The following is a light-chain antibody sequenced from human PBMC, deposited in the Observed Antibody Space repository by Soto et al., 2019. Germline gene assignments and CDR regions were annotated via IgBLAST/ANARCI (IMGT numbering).Light chain of an antibody. V-gene: IGLV2-14*01. CDR2: EVS. J-gene: IGLJ1*01. CDR1: SSDVGGYIY. CDR3: SSFAGTTILYV. Sequence: QSVLTQPASVSGSPGQSITISCTGTSSDVGGYIYVSWYQQHPGKAPKLLISEVSNRPSGVSNRFSGSKSGNTASLTISGLQAEDEADYYCSSFAGTTILYVFGTGTKLTVL.